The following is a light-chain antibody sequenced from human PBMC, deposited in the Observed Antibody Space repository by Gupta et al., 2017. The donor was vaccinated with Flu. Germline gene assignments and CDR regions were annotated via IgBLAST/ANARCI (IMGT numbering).Light chain of an antibody. Sequence: SYELTQPPSVSVSPGQTARITCSGDALPKKYAYWYQQKSGQAPVLIIYEDRKRPSGIPERFSGSSSGTIATLTISGAQVEDEADYYFYSTDTSGNHRVFGGGTNLTVL. V-gene: IGLV3-10*01. J-gene: IGLJ3*02. CDR2: EDR. CDR1: ALPKKY. CDR3: YSTDTSGNHRV.